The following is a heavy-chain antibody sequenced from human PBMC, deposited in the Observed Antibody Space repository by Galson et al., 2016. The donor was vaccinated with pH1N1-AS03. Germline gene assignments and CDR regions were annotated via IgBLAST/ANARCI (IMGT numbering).Heavy chain of an antibody. J-gene: IGHJ4*02. V-gene: IGHV2-5*01. Sequence: PALVKPTQTLTLTCTFSGFSLDSTDANVAWIRQPPGKALEWLALIRWNGDKHYSPSLKNRLTVTKDTSKNQVVLTMTNLDPVDTATYFCARDFNWRIDYWGQGTLVTVSS. D-gene: IGHD1-1*01. CDR2: IRWNGDK. CDR1: GFSLDSTDAN. CDR3: ARDFNWRIDY.